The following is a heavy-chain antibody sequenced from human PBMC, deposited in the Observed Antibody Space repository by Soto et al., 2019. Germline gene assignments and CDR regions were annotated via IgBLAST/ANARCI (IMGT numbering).Heavy chain of an antibody. Sequence: GASVKVSCKASGGTFSSYAISWVRQAPGQGLEWMGGIIPIFGTANYAQKFQGRVTITADESTSTAYMELSSLRSEDTAVYYCARESDPMYYYDSSGLGGSYNWFDPWGQGTLVTVSS. J-gene: IGHJ5*02. CDR3: ARESDPMYYYDSSGLGGSYNWFDP. CDR1: GGTFSSYA. V-gene: IGHV1-69*13. D-gene: IGHD3-22*01. CDR2: IIPIFGTA.